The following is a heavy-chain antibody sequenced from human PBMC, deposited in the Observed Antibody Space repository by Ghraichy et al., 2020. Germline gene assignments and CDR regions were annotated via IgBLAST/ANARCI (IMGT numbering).Heavy chain of an antibody. J-gene: IGHJ4*02. D-gene: IGHD3-9*01. CDR2: ISGSGGST. Sequence: GESLRLSCAASGFTFSSYAMSWVRQAPGKGLEWVSAISGSGGSTYYADSVKGRFTISRDNSKNTLYLQMNSLRAEDTAVYYCAKDVGDILTGYYPYWGQGTLVTVSS. V-gene: IGHV3-23*01. CDR3: AKDVGDILTGYYPY. CDR1: GFTFSSYA.